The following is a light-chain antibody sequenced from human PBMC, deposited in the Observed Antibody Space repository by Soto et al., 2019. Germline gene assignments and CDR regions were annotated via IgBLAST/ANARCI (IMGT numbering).Light chain of an antibody. Sequence: IVLTQSPGTLSLSQGESATLSCRASQTVDNKYVGWYQQKVGQAPRVLIYGASTRATGVPDRFSGGGSGTDFSLTISRLEPEDAAVYYCQQYGGLPPWTFGQGTKLEIK. CDR1: QTVDNKY. V-gene: IGKV3-20*01. J-gene: IGKJ1*01. CDR3: QQYGGLPPWT. CDR2: GAS.